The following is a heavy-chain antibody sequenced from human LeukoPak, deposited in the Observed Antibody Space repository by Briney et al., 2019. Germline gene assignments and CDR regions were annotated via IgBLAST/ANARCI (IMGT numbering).Heavy chain of an antibody. CDR3: ERESDDYGDYVDY. J-gene: IGHJ4*02. CDR2: ISAYNGNT. V-gene: IGHV1-18*01. CDR1: GYTFTSYG. D-gene: IGHD4-17*01. Sequence: ASVKVSCKASGYTFTSYGISWVRHAPGQGLEWMGWISAYNGNTNYAQKLQGRVTMTTDTSTSTAYMKLRSLRSDDTAVYYCERESDDYGDYVDYWGQGTLVTVSS.